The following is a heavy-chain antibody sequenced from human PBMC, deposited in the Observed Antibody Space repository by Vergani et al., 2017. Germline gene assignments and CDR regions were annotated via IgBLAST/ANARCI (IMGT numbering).Heavy chain of an antibody. Sequence: QVQLVQSGAEVKKPGSSVKVSCKASGGTFSSYTISWVRQAPGQGLERMGRIIPILGIANYAQKFQGRVTITADKSTSTAYMELSSLRSEDTAVYYCARDLGYCSGGSCSYWGQGTLVTVSS. CDR3: ARDLGYCSGGSCSY. V-gene: IGHV1-69*08. CDR2: IIPILGIA. D-gene: IGHD2-15*01. CDR1: GGTFSSYT. J-gene: IGHJ4*02.